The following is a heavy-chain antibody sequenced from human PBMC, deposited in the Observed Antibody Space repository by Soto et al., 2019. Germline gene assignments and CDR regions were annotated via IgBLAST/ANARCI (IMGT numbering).Heavy chain of an antibody. CDR1: GFIFSNYA. Sequence: EVQLLESGGDLVQPGGSLRLSCAASGFIFSNYAMTWVRQAPGKGPGWVSTFTSGGSTYYRDTVKGRFTISRDNSKNTLYLQMNSPRAEDTAVYYCARTDKYNSQSSGWANRFDYWGQGTLVTVSS. CDR2: FTSGGST. D-gene: IGHD6-19*01. CDR3: ARTDKYNSQSSGWANRFDY. V-gene: IGHV3-23*01. J-gene: IGHJ4*02.